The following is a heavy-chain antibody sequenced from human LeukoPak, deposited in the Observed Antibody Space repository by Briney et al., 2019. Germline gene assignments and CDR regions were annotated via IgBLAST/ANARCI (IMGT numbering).Heavy chain of an antibody. CDR1: GFTVSSNS. V-gene: IGHV3-23*01. CDR2: ISGSGAST. Sequence: PGGSLRLSCAVSGFTVSSNSMSWVRQAPGKGLEWVSAISGSGASTFYADSVKGRFTISRDNSKNTLYLQMNSLRAEDTAVYYCARDNGIVAPSIPLDYWGQGTLVTVSS. J-gene: IGHJ4*02. CDR3: ARDNGIVAPSIPLDY. D-gene: IGHD5-12*01.